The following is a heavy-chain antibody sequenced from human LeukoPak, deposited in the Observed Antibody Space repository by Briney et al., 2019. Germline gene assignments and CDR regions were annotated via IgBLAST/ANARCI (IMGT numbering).Heavy chain of an antibody. J-gene: IGHJ6*02. CDR1: GYTITDLS. D-gene: IGHD2-15*01. CDR2: FDPEDGET. V-gene: IGHV1-24*01. Sequence: ASVKVSCKVSGYTITDLSMHWVRQAPGKGLEWMGGFDPEDGETIYAQKFQGRVTMTEDTSTDTAYMELSSLRSEDTAVYYCATGRIVVGATPQPNYYGMDVWGQGTTVTVSS. CDR3: ATGRIVVGATPQPNYYGMDV.